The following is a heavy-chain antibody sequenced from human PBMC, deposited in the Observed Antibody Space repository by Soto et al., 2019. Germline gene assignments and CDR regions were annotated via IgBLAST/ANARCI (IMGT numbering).Heavy chain of an antibody. D-gene: IGHD3-22*01. CDR3: ARGGHYYDSSGYPLDY. Sequence: ASVKVSCKASGFTFTRCAIHWVRQAPGQRLEWMGWINADNGNTKYSQKLQGRVTITRDTSASTAYMELSSLRSEDTAVYYCARGGHYYDSSGYPLDYWGQGTLVTVSS. V-gene: IGHV1-3*01. CDR1: GFTFTRCA. J-gene: IGHJ4*02. CDR2: INADNGNT.